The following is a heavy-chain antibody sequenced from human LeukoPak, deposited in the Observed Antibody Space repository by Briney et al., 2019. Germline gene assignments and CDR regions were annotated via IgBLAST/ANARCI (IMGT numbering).Heavy chain of an antibody. CDR3: AKDKSGYWSALYGMDV. V-gene: IGHV3-23*01. CDR2: ISGSGGST. D-gene: IGHD3-3*01. J-gene: IGHJ6*02. Sequence: PGGSLRLSCAASGFTFSSYAMSWVRQAPGKGLEWVSAISGSGGSTYYADSVKGRFTISRDNSKNTLYLQMNSLRAEDTAVYYCAKDKSGYWSALYGMDVWGQGTTVTVSS. CDR1: GFTFSSYA.